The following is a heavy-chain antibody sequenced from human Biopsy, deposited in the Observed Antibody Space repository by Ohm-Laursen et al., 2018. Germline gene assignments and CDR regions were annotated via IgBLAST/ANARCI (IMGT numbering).Heavy chain of an antibody. CDR2: ISYTGGI. V-gene: IGHV4-59*01. CDR1: GGSTSGYH. CDR3: ARMPHFDY. Sequence: GTLSLTCTVSGGSTSGYHWSWIRKSPGKGLEWLAYISYTGGITSNPSLNGRATISLDTSKNQFSLRLIYVTAADTAVYYWARMPHFDYWGQGILVTVSS. J-gene: IGHJ4*02. D-gene: IGHD2-2*01.